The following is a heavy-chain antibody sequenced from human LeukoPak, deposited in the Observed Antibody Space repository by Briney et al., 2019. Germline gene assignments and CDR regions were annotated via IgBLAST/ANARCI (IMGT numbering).Heavy chain of an antibody. J-gene: IGHJ6*02. Sequence: ALVKVSCKASGYTFTGYYMHWVRQAPGQGLELMGWINPSSGGTNYAQKFQGWVTMTRDTSISTAYMELSRLRSDDTAVYYCARGGSVPAAMPAYYYYGMDVWGQGTTVTVSS. CDR3: ARGGSVPAAMPAYYYYGMDV. CDR1: GYTFTGYY. D-gene: IGHD2-2*01. CDR2: INPSSGGT. V-gene: IGHV1-2*04.